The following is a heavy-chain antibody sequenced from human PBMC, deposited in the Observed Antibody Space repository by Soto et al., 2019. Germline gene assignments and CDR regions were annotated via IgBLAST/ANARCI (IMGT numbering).Heavy chain of an antibody. J-gene: IGHJ6*02. Sequence: PGGSLRLSCTGSGFTFGAYTMSWVRQAPGKGLEWVGSIRSTAYGAPTDVAASVKGRFTISRDDSNGTAYLQMNSLKTEDAAVYYCTRIKEWLIPRRFRYYGMDVWGQGTTVTVSS. CDR2: IRSTAYGAPT. CDR3: TRIKEWLIPRRFRYYGMDV. CDR1: GFTFGAYT. D-gene: IGHD6-19*01. V-gene: IGHV3-49*04.